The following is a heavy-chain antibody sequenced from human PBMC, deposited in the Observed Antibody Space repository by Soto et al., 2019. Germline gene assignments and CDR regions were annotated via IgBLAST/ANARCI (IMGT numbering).Heavy chain of an antibody. CDR3: ARLLYYYDSSAQPRAFDI. CDR1: GGTFSSYA. CDR2: IIPIFGTA. Sequence: SVKVSCKASGGTFSSYAISWVRQAPGQGLEWMGGIIPIFGTANYAQKFQGRVTITADESTSTAYMELSSLRSEDTAVYYCARLLYYYDSSAQPRAFDIWGQGTIVTVSS. V-gene: IGHV1-69*13. D-gene: IGHD3-22*01. J-gene: IGHJ3*02.